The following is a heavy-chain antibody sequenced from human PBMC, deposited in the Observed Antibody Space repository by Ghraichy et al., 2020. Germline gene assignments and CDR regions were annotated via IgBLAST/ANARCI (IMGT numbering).Heavy chain of an antibody. CDR3: AGERVDTVVSIGNYFDY. J-gene: IGHJ4*02. V-gene: IGHV4-34*01. D-gene: IGHD5-12*01. Sequence: SQTLSLTCAVYGGSFSGYYWSWIRQPPGKGLEWIGEINHSGSTNYNPSLKSRVTISLDTSKNQFSLKLSSVTAADTAVYFCAGERVDTVVSIGNYFDYWGQGTPVTVSS. CDR2: INHSGST. CDR1: GGSFSGYY.